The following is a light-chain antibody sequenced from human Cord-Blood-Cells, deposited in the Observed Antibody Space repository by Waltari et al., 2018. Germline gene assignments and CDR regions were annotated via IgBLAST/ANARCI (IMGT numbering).Light chain of an antibody. CDR3: QQYGSSPLA. CDR1: QSVSSSY. Sequence: TVSMQSPGTLSLSPGERATLPCRATQSVSSSYLAWYQQKPGQAPRLLIYGASSRATGVPDRFSGSGSGTDFTLTISRLEPEDFAVYYCQQYGSSPLAFGQGTKVEIK. CDR2: GAS. V-gene: IGKV3-20*01. J-gene: IGKJ1*01.